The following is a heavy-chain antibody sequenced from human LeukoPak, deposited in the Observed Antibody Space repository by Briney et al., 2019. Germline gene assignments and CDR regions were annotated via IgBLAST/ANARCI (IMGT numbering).Heavy chain of an antibody. CDR2: IYTSGST. D-gene: IGHD2-2*01. Sequence: SETLSLTCTVSGGSISSYYWSWIRQPAGKGLEWIGRIYTSGSTNYDPSLKSRVTISVDKSKNQFSLKLSSVTAADTAVYYCARVGGYCSSTSCYNWFDPWGQGTLVTVSS. V-gene: IGHV4-4*07. CDR1: GGSISSYY. CDR3: ARVGGYCSSTSCYNWFDP. J-gene: IGHJ5*02.